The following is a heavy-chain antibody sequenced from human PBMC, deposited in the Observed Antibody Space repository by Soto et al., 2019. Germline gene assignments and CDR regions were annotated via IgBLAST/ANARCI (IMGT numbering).Heavy chain of an antibody. D-gene: IGHD2-2*01. J-gene: IGHJ4*02. CDR1: GFTFSSYS. Sequence: PGGSLRLSCAASGFTFSSYSMNWVRQAPGKGLEWVSYISSSSSTIYYADSVKGRFTISRDNPKNTLYLQMNSLRGEDTAMYYCAKARCSTTNCYVPDYWGQGTLVTVSS. V-gene: IGHV3-48*01. CDR2: ISSSSSTI. CDR3: AKARCSTTNCYVPDY.